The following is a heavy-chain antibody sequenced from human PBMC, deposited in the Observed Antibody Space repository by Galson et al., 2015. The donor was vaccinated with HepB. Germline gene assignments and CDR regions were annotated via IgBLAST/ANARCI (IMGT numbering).Heavy chain of an antibody. J-gene: IGHJ6*02. CDR2: IDPRDSYT. CDR1: GYSFTDYW. V-gene: IGHV5-10-1*01. D-gene: IGHD3-10*01. CDR3: AINGGEITMVRGYGMDV. Sequence: QSGAEVKKPGESLRISCKGSGYSFTDYWIGWVRQMPGKGLEWMGRIDPRDSYTNYSPSFQGHVTISADKSISTAYLQRSSLKASDTAMYYCAINGGEITMVRGYGMDVWGQGTTVTVSS.